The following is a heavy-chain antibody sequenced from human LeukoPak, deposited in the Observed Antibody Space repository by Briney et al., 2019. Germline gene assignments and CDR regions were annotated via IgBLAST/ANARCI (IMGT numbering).Heavy chain of an antibody. CDR2: IIPIFGTA. CDR3: ASYYSSGWDFDY. Sequence: SVKVSCKASGGTFSSYAISWVRQAPGQGLEWMGGIIPIFGTANYAQKFQGRVTITADESASTAYMELSSLRSEDTAVYYCASYYSSGWDFDYWGQGTLVTVSS. V-gene: IGHV1-69*13. D-gene: IGHD6-19*01. J-gene: IGHJ4*02. CDR1: GGTFSSYA.